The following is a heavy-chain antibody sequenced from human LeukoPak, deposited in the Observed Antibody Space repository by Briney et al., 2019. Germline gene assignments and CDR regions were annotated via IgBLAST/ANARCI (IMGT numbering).Heavy chain of an antibody. D-gene: IGHD3-22*01. V-gene: IGHV3-23*01. Sequence: GGSLRLSCAASGFTFSTYAVTWVRQAPGKGLEWVSTISGSGGSTYYADSVKGRFTISRDNSKNTLYLQMSSLRAEDTAVYYCAKDRGRYYDSSGYYWGYYFDSWGQGILVTVST. CDR1: GFTFSTYA. J-gene: IGHJ4*02. CDR2: ISGSGGST. CDR3: AKDRGRYYDSSGYYWGYYFDS.